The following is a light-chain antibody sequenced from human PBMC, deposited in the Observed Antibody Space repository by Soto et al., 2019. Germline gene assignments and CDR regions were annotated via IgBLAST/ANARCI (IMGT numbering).Light chain of an antibody. CDR1: QSVSSY. J-gene: IGKJ1*01. CDR2: DAS. Sequence: IVWRQSPATRAVSGGGGATGACRASQSVSSYLAWYQQKPGQDPRLLIYDASNRATGIPARFSGSGSETDFPLTISTLQPDDFAVSYCQQSNAWPRKFGQGTQLDIK. CDR3: QQSNAWPRK. V-gene: IGKV3-11*01.